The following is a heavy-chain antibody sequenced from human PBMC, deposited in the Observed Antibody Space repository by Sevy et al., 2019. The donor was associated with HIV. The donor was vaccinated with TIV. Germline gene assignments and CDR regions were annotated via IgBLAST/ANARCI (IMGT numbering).Heavy chain of an antibody. D-gene: IGHD2-2*01. J-gene: IGHJ4*02. Sequence: GGSVRLSCAASGFTFSNYAMSWVRQAPGKGLEWVSLISSSGGDTYYGDSVKGRFTISRDNSKNTLYLQMNSLRAEDTAVYYCAKLEEYCSGTCYPQYFDYWGQGTLVTVSS. CDR1: GFTFSNYA. V-gene: IGHV3-23*01. CDR2: ISSSGGDT. CDR3: AKLEEYCSGTCYPQYFDY.